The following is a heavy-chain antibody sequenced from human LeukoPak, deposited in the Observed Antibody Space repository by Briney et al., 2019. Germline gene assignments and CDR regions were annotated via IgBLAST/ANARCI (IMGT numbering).Heavy chain of an antibody. CDR3: ARHGLDTYYFDY. J-gene: IGHJ4*02. CDR1: GGSISSYY. Sequence: SETLSLTCTVSGGSISSYYWSWIRQPPGKGLEWIGYIYYSGSTNYNPSLKSRVTISVDTSKNQFSLKLISVTAADTAVYYCARHGLDTYYFDYWGQGTLVTVSS. V-gene: IGHV4-59*08. D-gene: IGHD5-18*01. CDR2: IYYSGST.